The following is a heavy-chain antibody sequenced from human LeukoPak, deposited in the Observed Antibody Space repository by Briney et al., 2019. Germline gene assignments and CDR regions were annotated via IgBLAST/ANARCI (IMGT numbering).Heavy chain of an antibody. Sequence: GGSLRLSCAASGFTFSNYWMSWVRQAPGKGLEWVANIKQDESEKYYVDSVKGRFTISRDNAKKSLFLQMNSLRAEDTAVYYCARDSSGYGYEEWYWGQGALVTVSS. CDR1: GFTFSNYW. J-gene: IGHJ4*02. CDR2: IKQDESEK. V-gene: IGHV3-7*01. D-gene: IGHD5-18*01. CDR3: ARDSSGYGYEEWY.